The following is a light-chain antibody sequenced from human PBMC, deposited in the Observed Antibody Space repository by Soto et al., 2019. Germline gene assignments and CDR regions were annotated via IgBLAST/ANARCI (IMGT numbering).Light chain of an antibody. J-gene: IGKJ1*01. Sequence: EIVMTQSPGTLPVSPGERATLSCRASQSVSSNLAWYQQKPGQAPRLLIYGASTRATGIPARFSGSGSGTEFTLTISSLQSEDFAVYYCQQYNNWWTFGQGTKVDIK. CDR3: QQYNNWWT. CDR1: QSVSSN. V-gene: IGKV3-15*01. CDR2: GAS.